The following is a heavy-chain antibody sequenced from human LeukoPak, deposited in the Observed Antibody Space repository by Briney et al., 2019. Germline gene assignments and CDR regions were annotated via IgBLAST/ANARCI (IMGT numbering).Heavy chain of an antibody. J-gene: IGHJ5*02. CDR3: ARDSGRGGESGYYDL. CDR1: GFTFGWHW. CDR2: IKQDGSQR. D-gene: IGHD3-3*01. Sequence: GGSLSLSCAASGFTFGWHWMSWVRQAPGKGLEWVANIKQDGSQRYYVDSVKGRFTISRDNAKNSLYLQMSSLRAEDTAMYYCARDSGRGGESGYYDLWGQGTLVAVSS. V-gene: IGHV3-7*01.